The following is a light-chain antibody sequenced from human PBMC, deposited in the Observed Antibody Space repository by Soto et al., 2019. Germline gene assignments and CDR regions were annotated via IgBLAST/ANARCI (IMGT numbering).Light chain of an antibody. CDR3: QQYGSLPRT. CDR2: GAS. J-gene: IGKJ1*01. Sequence: VLTQSAGTLSLSPGERATLSCRASQSVSRSYLAWYQQKPGQAPRLLIYGASSRATGIPDRFSGSGSGTDFTLTISRLEPEDFAVYYCQQYGSLPRTFGQGTKVDIK. V-gene: IGKV3-20*01. CDR1: QSVSRSY.